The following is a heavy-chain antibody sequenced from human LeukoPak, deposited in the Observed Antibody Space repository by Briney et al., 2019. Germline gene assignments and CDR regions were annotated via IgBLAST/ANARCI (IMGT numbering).Heavy chain of an antibody. CDR2: ISYDGSNK. V-gene: IGHV3-30*04. CDR1: GFAFSAYA. D-gene: IGHD1-26*01. Sequence: PGRSLRLSCAASGFAFSAYAMHWVRQAPGKGLEWVAVISYDGSNKYYADSVKGRFTISRDDSSNTLYLQMNSLRADDTAVYYCARDASLSSTAVTRGSFFDYWGPGNLVTVSS. J-gene: IGHJ4*02. CDR3: ARDASLSSTAVTRGSFFDY.